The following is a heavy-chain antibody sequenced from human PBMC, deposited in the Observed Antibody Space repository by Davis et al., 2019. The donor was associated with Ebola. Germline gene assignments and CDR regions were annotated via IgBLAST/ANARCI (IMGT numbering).Heavy chain of an antibody. CDR3: AGSGYSTGGVCYYYNYGMDV. Sequence: SLKISCAASGFTFDDYAMHWFRQASGKGLECVSGNSWHSGNIGCAASVTGRFTISRDNAKNSLYLQMNSLRAEDTTLYYCAGSGYSTGGVCYYYNYGMDVWGQGPTVTVSS. D-gene: IGHD2-8*02. CDR1: GFTFDDYA. CDR2: NSWHSGNI. V-gene: IGHV3-9*01. J-gene: IGHJ6*02.